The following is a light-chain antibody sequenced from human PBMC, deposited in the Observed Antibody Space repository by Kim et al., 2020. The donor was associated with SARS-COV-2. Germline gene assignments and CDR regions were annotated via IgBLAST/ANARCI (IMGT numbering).Light chain of an antibody. CDR1: QSINIY. Sequence: ASVGDRVTITCRASQSINIYLNWYQQRSGKAPNLLIHSASSLQSGVPSRFSGSGSGTGFTLTISSLQPEDVATYYCQQAYGAPPTFGPGTKVDIK. V-gene: IGKV1-39*01. CDR2: SAS. J-gene: IGKJ3*01. CDR3: QQAYGAPPT.